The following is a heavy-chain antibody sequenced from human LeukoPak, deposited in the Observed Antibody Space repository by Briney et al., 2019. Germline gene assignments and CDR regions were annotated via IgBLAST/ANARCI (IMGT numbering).Heavy chain of an antibody. CDR3: TTPQHYYYDSSSYLGYYYGMDV. V-gene: IGHV3-15*01. CDR1: GFTFSNAW. CDR2: IKSKTDGGTT. D-gene: IGHD3-22*01. J-gene: IGHJ6*02. Sequence: GGSLRLSCAASGFTFSNAWMSWVRQAPGKGLEWVGRIKSKTDGGTTDYAAPVKGRFTISRDDSKNTLYLQMNSLKTEDTAVYYCTTPQHYYYDSSSYLGYYYGMDVWGQGTTVTVSS.